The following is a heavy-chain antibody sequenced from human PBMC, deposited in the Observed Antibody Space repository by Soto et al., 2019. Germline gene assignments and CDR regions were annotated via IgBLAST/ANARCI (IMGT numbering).Heavy chain of an antibody. V-gene: IGHV3-21*01. Sequence: GGSLSLSWTASGFPFSSYSMNWVRQAPGKGLEWVSSISSSSSYIYYADSVKGRFTISRDNAKNSLYLQMNSLRAEDTAVYYCAREGVQHGSGPYYYYGMDVWGQGTTVTVSS. D-gene: IGHD3-10*01. J-gene: IGHJ6*02. CDR3: AREGVQHGSGPYYYYGMDV. CDR2: ISSSSSYI. CDR1: GFPFSSYS.